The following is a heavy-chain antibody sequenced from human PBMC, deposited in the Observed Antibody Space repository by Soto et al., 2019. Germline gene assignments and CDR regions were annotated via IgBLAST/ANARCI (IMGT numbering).Heavy chain of an antibody. CDR1: GLSFRRSA. CDR3: AKVTGKVDPFDD. CDR2: IGDSGAST. V-gene: IGHV3-23*01. J-gene: IGHJ4*02. Sequence: EVHLLEPGGALVQPGGSLRLSCAASGLSFRRSAMSCVRQAPGKGLDWVSAIGDSGASTYYADSVRGRFTISRDTSKNTLYLQMNSLRAEDTAVYYCAKVTGKVDPFDDWGQGTLVTVSS.